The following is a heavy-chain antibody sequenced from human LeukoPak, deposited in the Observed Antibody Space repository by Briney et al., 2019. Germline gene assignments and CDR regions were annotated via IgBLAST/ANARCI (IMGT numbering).Heavy chain of an antibody. CDR3: ARGIAAAGGRWFDP. Sequence: VXXXASGYTFTDYYMHWVRQAPGQGLEWMGWINPNSGGTNYAQQFQGRVTMTRDTSISTAYMELSNLRSDDTAVYYCARGIAAAGGRWFDPWGQGTLVTVSS. CDR2: INPNSGGT. J-gene: IGHJ5*02. V-gene: IGHV1-2*02. D-gene: IGHD6-13*01. CDR1: GYTFTDYY.